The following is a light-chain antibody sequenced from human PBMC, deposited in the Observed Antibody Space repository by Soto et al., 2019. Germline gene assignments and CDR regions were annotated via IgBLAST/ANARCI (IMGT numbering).Light chain of an antibody. CDR2: GAS. CDR3: QQYNNLPRA. Sequence: EIVMTQSPATLSVSPGERATLSCRASQSVSSNLAWYQQKHGQAPRLLIYGASTRATAFPARFSGSGSGTEFTLTISSLQSEDFAVYYCQQYNNLPRAFGQGTKVEIK. V-gene: IGKV3-15*01. J-gene: IGKJ1*01. CDR1: QSVSSN.